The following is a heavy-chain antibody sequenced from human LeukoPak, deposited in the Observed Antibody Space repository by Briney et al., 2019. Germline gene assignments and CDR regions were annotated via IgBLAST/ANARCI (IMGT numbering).Heavy chain of an antibody. CDR2: INHSGST. J-gene: IGHJ6*02. CDR1: GGSISSYY. V-gene: IGHV4-34*01. CDR3: ARGLTYPYYYGMDV. Sequence: LETLSLTCTVSGGSISSYYWSWIRQPPGKGLEWIGEINHSGSTNYNPSHKSRVTISVDTSKNQFSLKLSSVTAADTAVYYCARGLTYPYYYGMDVWGQGTTVTVSS.